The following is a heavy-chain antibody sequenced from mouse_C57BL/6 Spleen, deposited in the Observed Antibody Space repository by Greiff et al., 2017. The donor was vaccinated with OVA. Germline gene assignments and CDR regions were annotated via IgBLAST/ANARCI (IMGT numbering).Heavy chain of an antibody. J-gene: IGHJ1*03. Sequence: QVQLQQPGAELVMPGASVKLSCKASGYTFTSYWMHWVKQRPGQGLEWIGEIDPSDSYTNYNQKFKGKSTLTVDKSSSTAYMQLSSLTSEDSAVYYCARFNGYFDVWGTGTTVTVSS. V-gene: IGHV1-69*01. CDR1: GYTFTSYW. CDR3: ARFNGYFDV. CDR2: IDPSDSYT.